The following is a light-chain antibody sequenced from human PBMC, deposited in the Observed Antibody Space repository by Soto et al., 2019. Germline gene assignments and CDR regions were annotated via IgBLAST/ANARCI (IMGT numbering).Light chain of an antibody. Sequence: IVLTQYPATLYLSPGETDTLSCRASQSVSTYLAWYQQRPGQAPRVLIYDASNRATGIPARFSGSGSGTDFTLISSSLEPEDFAVYYCQQRSSGYSFGQGTKLEIK. CDR1: QSVSTY. CDR3: QQRSSGYS. J-gene: IGKJ2*03. V-gene: IGKV3-11*01. CDR2: DAS.